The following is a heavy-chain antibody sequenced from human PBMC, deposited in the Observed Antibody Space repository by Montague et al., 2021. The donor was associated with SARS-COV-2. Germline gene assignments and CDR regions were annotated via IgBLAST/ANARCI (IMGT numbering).Heavy chain of an antibody. D-gene: IGHD3-10*01. J-gene: IGHJ3*02. CDR1: GFTFSSYG. CDR2: ISYDGSKK. CDR3: AKDLGQFYYGSGSYYQNAFDI. Sequence: SLRLSCAASGFTFSSYGMHWVRRAPGKGLEWVAVISYDGSKKNYADSVKGRFTISRDNSKNTLYLQMNSLRPEDTAVCYCAKDLGQFYYGSGSYYQNAFDIWGQGTMVTGSS. V-gene: IGHV3-30*18.